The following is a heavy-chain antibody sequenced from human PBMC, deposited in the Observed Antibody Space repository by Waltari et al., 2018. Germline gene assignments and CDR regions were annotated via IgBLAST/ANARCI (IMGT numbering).Heavy chain of an antibody. Sequence: QVHLVQSGAEVKKPGASVKVSCKASGYTFPGYYLQWVRRAPGKGLEWMGRINPNSGDTNYAQKFQGRVTLTRDTSINTAYMELSSLKSDDTAVYYCARDLGSDYGNRDYWGQGTLVTVPS. D-gene: IGHD4-17*01. CDR2: INPNSGDT. CDR3: ARDLGSDYGNRDY. V-gene: IGHV1-2*06. CDR1: GYTFPGYY. J-gene: IGHJ4*02.